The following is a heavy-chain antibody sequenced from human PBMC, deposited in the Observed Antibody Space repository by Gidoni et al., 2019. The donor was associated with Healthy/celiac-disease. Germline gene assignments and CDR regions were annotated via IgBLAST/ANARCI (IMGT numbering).Heavy chain of an antibody. CDR3: ARHVDAVAGMFDY. D-gene: IGHD6-19*01. Sequence: QLQLQESGPGLVKPSETLSLTCTVSGGSISSSSYYWGWIRPPPGKGLEWIGSIYYSGSTYYNPSLKSRVTISVDTSKNQFSLKLSSVTAADTAVYYCARHVDAVAGMFDYWGQGTLVTVSS. CDR2: IYYSGST. J-gene: IGHJ4*02. CDR1: GGSISSSSYY. V-gene: IGHV4-39*01.